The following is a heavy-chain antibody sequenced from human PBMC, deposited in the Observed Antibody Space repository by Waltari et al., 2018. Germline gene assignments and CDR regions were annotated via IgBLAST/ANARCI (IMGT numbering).Heavy chain of an antibody. J-gene: IGHJ6*02. CDR3: ARDYCDRTNCHGMDV. V-gene: IGHV3-30*04. D-gene: IGHD3-22*01. CDR1: QFPFSSYP. Sequence: QVQLAESGGGLVQPGSSLGRCCRAFQFPFSSYPMLWFRQAPGKGLGWLAVISYNERNRYYVDSVKGRFTISRDNSNKMLYLQMNSLRVEDTAVYYCARDYCDRTNCHGMDVWGQGTTVTVSS. CDR2: ISYNERNR.